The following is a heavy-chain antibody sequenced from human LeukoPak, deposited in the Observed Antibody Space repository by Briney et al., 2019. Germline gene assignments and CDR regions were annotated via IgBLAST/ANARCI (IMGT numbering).Heavy chain of an antibody. Sequence: SEALSLTCAVYGVSLRGYYWSWIRQSPEKGLEWIGEISHEGDSIYNPSLKSRLTLSVDMSKNQFSLKLRSVTAADTAVYYCARGRNYVSDFYFDVWGKGTTVIVSS. D-gene: IGHD1-7*01. CDR3: ARGRNYVSDFYFDV. CDR1: GVSLRGYY. CDR2: ISHEGDS. J-gene: IGHJ6*03. V-gene: IGHV4-34*01.